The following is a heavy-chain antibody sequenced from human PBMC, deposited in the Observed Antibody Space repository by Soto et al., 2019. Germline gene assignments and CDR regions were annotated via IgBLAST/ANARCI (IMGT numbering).Heavy chain of an antibody. V-gene: IGHV4-59*01. D-gene: IGHD3-3*01. CDR1: GGSISSYY. CDR3: ARDRDFWSGYLTGGFDP. Sequence: QVQLQESGPGLVKPSETLSLTCTVSGGSISSYYWSWIRQPPGKGLEWIGYIYYSGCTKYNPSIESRVTISVDTPKNQSTLKLSSVTAADTAVYYCARDRDFWSGYLTGGFDPWGQGTLVTVSS. J-gene: IGHJ5*02. CDR2: IYYSGCT.